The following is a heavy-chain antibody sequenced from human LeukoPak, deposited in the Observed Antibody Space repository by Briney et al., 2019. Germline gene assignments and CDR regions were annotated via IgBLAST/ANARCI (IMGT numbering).Heavy chain of an antibody. CDR1: GFTFGTYA. CDR3: ARDNWGFDY. J-gene: IGHJ4*02. V-gene: IGHV3-30-3*01. D-gene: IGHD7-27*01. Sequence: GGSLRLSCAASGFTFGTYAMHWVRQAPGKGLEWVAIVSYDGSNNDYADSVKGRLTISRDNSKNTLHLQMNSLRAEDTAVYYCARDNWGFDYWGQGTLVTVSS. CDR2: VSYDGSNN.